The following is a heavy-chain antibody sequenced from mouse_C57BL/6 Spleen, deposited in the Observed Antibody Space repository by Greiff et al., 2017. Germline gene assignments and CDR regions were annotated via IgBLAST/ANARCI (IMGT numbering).Heavy chain of an antibody. CDR2: IDPSDSYT. J-gene: IGHJ3*01. CDR3: ARRGYGSGYGFAY. CDR1: GYTFTSYW. Sequence: VQLQQPGAELVMPGASVKLSCKASGYTFTSYWMHWVKQRPGQGLEWIGEIDPSDSYTNYNQKFKGKSTLTVDKSSSTAYMQLSSLTSEDSAVYYCARRGYGSGYGFAYWGQGTLVTVSA. V-gene: IGHV1-69*01. D-gene: IGHD1-1*01.